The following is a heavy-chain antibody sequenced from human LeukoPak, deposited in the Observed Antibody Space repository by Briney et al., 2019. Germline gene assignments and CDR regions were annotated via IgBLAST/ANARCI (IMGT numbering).Heavy chain of an antibody. Sequence: PSETLSLTCAVYGGSFSGYYWSWVRQAPGKGLEWVSVIYSGGSTYYADSVKGRFTISRDNSKNTLYLQMNSLRAEDTAVYYCARGKKLWPDYWGQGTLVTVSS. CDR2: IYSGGST. J-gene: IGHJ4*02. CDR1: GGSFSGYY. D-gene: IGHD5-18*01. V-gene: IGHV3-53*01. CDR3: ARGKKLWPDY.